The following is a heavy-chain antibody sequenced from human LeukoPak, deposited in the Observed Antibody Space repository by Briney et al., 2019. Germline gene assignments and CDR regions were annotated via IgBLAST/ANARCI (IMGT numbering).Heavy chain of an antibody. J-gene: IGHJ3*02. V-gene: IGHV3-21*01. CDR3: VRIRAAAAEGAFDI. CDR1: GFTFRTYA. Sequence: GGSLRLSCAASGFTFRTYAMNWVRQAPGKGLEWVSSISSSTYYIYYADSVKGRFTLSRDNAKNPPYLQMNSLRADDSAVYYCVRIRAAAAEGAFDIWGQGTMVTVSS. CDR2: ISSSTYYI. D-gene: IGHD6-25*01.